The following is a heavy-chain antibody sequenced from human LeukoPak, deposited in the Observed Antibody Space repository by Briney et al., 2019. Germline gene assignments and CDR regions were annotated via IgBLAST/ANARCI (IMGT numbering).Heavy chain of an antibody. D-gene: IGHD3-9*01. CDR1: GGSFSGYY. J-gene: IGHJ4*02. Sequence: SETLSLTCAVYGGSFSGYYWSWIRQPPGKGLEWIGEINHSGSTNYNPSLKSRVTISVDTSKNQFSLKLSSVTAADTAIYYCARCDILTGYFHFDYWGQGTLVTVSS. CDR3: ARCDILTGYFHFDY. CDR2: INHSGST. V-gene: IGHV4-34*01.